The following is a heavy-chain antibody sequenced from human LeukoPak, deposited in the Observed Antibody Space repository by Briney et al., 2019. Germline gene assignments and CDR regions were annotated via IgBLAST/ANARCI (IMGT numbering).Heavy chain of an antibody. CDR3: ARRRIAAAVHFDY. CDR1: GFTFSSYG. D-gene: IGHD6-13*01. CDR2: IRYDGSNK. J-gene: IGHJ4*02. Sequence: PGGSLRLSCAASGFTFSSYGMHWVRQAPGKGLEWVAFIRYDGSNKYYADSVKGRFTISRDNSMNMLYLQMNSLRPEDTAVFYCARRRIAAAVHFDYWGQGTLVTVSS. V-gene: IGHV3-30*02.